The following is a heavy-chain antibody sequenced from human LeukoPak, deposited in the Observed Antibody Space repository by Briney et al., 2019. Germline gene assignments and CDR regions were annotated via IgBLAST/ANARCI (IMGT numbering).Heavy chain of an antibody. V-gene: IGHV3-64D*06. Sequence: PGGSLRLSCSASGFTFSNYAIHWVRQAPGKGLEYVSTISHDGGNTNYPDSVKGRFTISRDNSKNTLYLQMSSLRAEDTAVYYCVKAAGSWYGYFDYWGQGTLVTVSS. D-gene: IGHD6-13*01. J-gene: IGHJ4*02. CDR2: ISHDGGNT. CDR1: GFTFSNYA. CDR3: VKAAGSWYGYFDY.